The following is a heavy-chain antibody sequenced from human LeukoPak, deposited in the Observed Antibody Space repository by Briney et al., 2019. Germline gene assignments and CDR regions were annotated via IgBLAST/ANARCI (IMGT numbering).Heavy chain of an antibody. J-gene: IGHJ4*02. CDR1: GFTFSSYA. Sequence: GGSLRLSCAASGFTFSSYAMSWVRQAPGKGLEWVSAISGSGGSTYYADSVKGRFTISRDNSKNTLYLQMNSLRAEDTAVYYCAKTTYDSSGYYYFDYWGQGTLVTVSS. CDR2: ISGSGGST. V-gene: IGHV3-23*01. CDR3: AKTTYDSSGYYYFDY. D-gene: IGHD3-22*01.